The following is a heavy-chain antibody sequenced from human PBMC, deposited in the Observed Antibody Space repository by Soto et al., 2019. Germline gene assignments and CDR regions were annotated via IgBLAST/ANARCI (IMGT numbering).Heavy chain of an antibody. CDR3: AKAGKWRGGKAGSGYDY. V-gene: IGHV3-30*18. J-gene: IGHJ4*02. Sequence: QVQLVESGGGVVQPGRSLRLSCAASGFTFSSYGMHWVRQAPGKGLEWVAVISYDGSNKYYADSVKGRFTISRDNSKNTLYLQMNSLRAEDTAVYYWAKAGKWRGGKAGSGYDYWGQGTLVTVSS. CDR1: GFTFSSYG. CDR2: ISYDGSNK. D-gene: IGHD3-10*01.